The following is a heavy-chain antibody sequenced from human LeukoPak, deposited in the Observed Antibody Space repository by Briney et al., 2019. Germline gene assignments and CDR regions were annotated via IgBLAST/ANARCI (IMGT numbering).Heavy chain of an antibody. Sequence: SQTLSLTCTVSRDSFIVYYWSWIRQPAGKGLEWIGRTSSSGTTHYNPSPKSRVTISVDRSTKQFSLKLTSVTAADTAACYCARGGGPDSSGYTDFDYWGQGTLVTVSS. D-gene: IGHD3-22*01. J-gene: IGHJ4*02. CDR2: TSSSGTT. CDR1: RDSFIVYY. V-gene: IGHV4-4*07. CDR3: ARGGGPDSSGYTDFDY.